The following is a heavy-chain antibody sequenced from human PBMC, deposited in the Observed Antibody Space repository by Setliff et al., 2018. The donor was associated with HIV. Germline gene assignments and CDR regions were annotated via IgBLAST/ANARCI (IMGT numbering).Heavy chain of an antibody. CDR1: GYSISSRYY. CDR3: ASSPAWRSDYGLHTFDY. V-gene: IGHV4-38-2*02. CDR2: IYHSGST. J-gene: IGHJ4*02. Sequence: SETLSLTCTVSGYSISSRYYWGWIRQSPGKGLEWIGSIYHSGSTQYNPSLKSRVTISVDTPKNRFSLKLSSVTAADTAVYYCASSPAWRSDYGLHTFDYWGQGTLVTVSS. D-gene: IGHD4-17*01.